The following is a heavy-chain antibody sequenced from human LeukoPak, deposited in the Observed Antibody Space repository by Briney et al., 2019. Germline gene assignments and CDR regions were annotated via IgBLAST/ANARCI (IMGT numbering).Heavy chain of an antibody. V-gene: IGHV3-9*01. CDR2: ISWNSGSI. J-gene: IGHJ6*02. CDR1: GFTFDDYA. Sequence: PGGSLRLSCAASGFTFDDYAMHWVRQAPGKGLEWVSGISWNSGSIGYADSVKGRFTISRDNAKNSLYLQMNSLRAEDTALYYCAKDIPAVHSSSPPKPGFYGMDVWGQGTTVTVSS. D-gene: IGHD6-6*01. CDR3: AKDIPAVHSSSPPKPGFYGMDV.